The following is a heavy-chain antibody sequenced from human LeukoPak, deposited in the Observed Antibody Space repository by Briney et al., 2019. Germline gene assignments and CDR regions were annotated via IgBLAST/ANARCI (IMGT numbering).Heavy chain of an antibody. CDR1: EFSFSRYS. CDR3: AGDQYGDYINAFDI. D-gene: IGHD4-17*01. CDR2: ISSSSTTI. Sequence: GGSLRLSCAASEFSFSRYSMNWVRQAPGKGLEWLSYISSSSTTIYYADSVEGRFTISRDNAKNSLYLQMHSLGAEDTAVYYCAGDQYGDYINAFDIWGHGTMVTVSS. J-gene: IGHJ3*02. V-gene: IGHV3-48*04.